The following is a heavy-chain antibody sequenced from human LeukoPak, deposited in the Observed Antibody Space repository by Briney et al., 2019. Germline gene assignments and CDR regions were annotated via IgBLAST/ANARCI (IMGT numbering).Heavy chain of an antibody. D-gene: IGHD5-18*01. J-gene: IGHJ4*02. CDR3: ARVGAMVDY. Sequence: PGGSLRLSCAASGFTFSSYSMNWVRQAPGKGLEWDSYMSSSSSTIYYADSVKGRLTISRDNAKNSLYLQMNSLRAEDTAVYYCARVGAMVDYWGQGTLVTVSS. V-gene: IGHV3-48*01. CDR1: GFTFSSYS. CDR2: MSSSSSTI.